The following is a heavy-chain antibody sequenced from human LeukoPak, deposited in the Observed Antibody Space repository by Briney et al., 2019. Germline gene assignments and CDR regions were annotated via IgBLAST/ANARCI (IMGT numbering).Heavy chain of an antibody. CDR3: ARASDRQWELLGNWCDP. J-gene: IGHJ5*02. CDR1: GGSFSGYY. D-gene: IGHD1-26*01. CDR2: INHSGSD. V-gene: IGHV4-34*01. Sequence: SETLSLTCAVYGGSFSGYYWGWIRQPPGKGLEWIGEINHSGSDNYNPSLKSRVTISVDTSKNQFSLKLSSVTAADTAVYYCARASDRQWELLGNWCDPWGQGTQVGLCS.